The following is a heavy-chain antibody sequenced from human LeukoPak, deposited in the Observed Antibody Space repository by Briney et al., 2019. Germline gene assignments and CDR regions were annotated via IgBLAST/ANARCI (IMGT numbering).Heavy chain of an antibody. Sequence: SETLSLTCTVSGGSISSSSYYWGWIRQPPGKGLEWIGSIYYSGRTYYNPSLKSRVSISVDTSKKQFSLKLSSVTAADTAVYYCARHLVSYIVAMILTQNNWFDPWGQGTLVTVSS. J-gene: IGHJ5*02. CDR2: IYYSGRT. D-gene: IGHD5-12*01. V-gene: IGHV4-39*01. CDR3: ARHLVSYIVAMILTQNNWFDP. CDR1: GGSISSSSYY.